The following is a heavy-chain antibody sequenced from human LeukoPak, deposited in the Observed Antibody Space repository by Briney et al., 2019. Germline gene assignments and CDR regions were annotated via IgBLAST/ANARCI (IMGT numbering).Heavy chain of an antibody. Sequence: GESLQISCQGPGYSFRYYWIGWVRPMPGKGPELMGLIFPDDSETKYSPSFQGQVTISVDKSISTAYVQWSSLKASDTAIYYCARYGLQGCSTNCYRSFYYYGMDVWGQGTAVTVSS. CDR3: ARYGLQGCSTNCYRSFYYYGMDV. J-gene: IGHJ6*02. V-gene: IGHV5-51*01. CDR2: IFPDDSET. CDR1: GYSFRYYW. D-gene: IGHD2-2*02.